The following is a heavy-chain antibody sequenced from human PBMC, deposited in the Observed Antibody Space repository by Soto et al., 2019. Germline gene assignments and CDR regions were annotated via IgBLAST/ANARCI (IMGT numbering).Heavy chain of an antibody. CDR2: IYYSGST. Sequence: TSETLSLTCAVYDGSFSGYYWGWIRQPPGKGLEWLGSIYYSGSTYYNPSLKSRVTISVDTSKNQFSLKLSSVTAADTAVYYCARSREQQLVMGGYYYYGMDVWGQGTTVTVSS. CDR1: DGSFSGYY. J-gene: IGHJ6*02. V-gene: IGHV4-34*01. D-gene: IGHD6-13*01. CDR3: ARSREQQLVMGGYYYYGMDV.